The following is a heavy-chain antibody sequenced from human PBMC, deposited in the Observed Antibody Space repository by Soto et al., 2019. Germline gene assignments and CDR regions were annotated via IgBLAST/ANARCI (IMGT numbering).Heavy chain of an antibody. CDR1: GGTFSSYA. Sequence: QVQLVQSGAEVKKPGSSVKVSCKASGGTFSSYAISWVRQAPGQGLEWMGGIIPIFGTANYAQKFQGRVTITAAESTSTAYMELSSLRSEDTAVYYCARGRPTSRWSYYYYGMDVWGQGTTVTVSS. CDR3: ARGRPTSRWSYYYYGMDV. D-gene: IGHD2-15*01. J-gene: IGHJ6*02. V-gene: IGHV1-69*01. CDR2: IIPIFGTA.